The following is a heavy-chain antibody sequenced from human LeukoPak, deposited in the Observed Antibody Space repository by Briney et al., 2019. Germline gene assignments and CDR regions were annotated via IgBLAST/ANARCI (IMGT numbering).Heavy chain of an antibody. D-gene: IGHD2-21*02. CDR2: IYYSGST. J-gene: IGHJ6*03. CDR1: GGSISSYY. CDR3: ARGIVVVTARRNYYYYMDV. V-gene: IGHV4-59*01. Sequence: SETLSLTCTGSGGSISSYYWSWIRQPPGKGLEWIGYIYYSGSTNYNPSLKSRVTVSVDTSKNQFSLKLSSVTAADTAVYYCARGIVVVTARRNYYYYMDVWGKGTTVTVSS.